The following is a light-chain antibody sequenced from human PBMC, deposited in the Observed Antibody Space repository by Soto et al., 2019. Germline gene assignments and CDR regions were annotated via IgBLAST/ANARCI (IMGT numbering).Light chain of an antibody. Sequence: QSALTQPPSVSGAPGQRVTISCTGSSSNIGAGYDVLWYQQLPGTAPKLLIYGNSNRPSVVPDRFSGSKSGTSASLAITGLQAEDEADYYCQSYDSSLSGSKVFGTGTKVT. V-gene: IGLV1-40*01. CDR1: SSNIGAGYD. CDR2: GNS. CDR3: QSYDSSLSGSKV. J-gene: IGLJ1*01.